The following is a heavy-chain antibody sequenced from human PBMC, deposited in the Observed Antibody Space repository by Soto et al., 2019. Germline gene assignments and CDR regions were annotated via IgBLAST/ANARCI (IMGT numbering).Heavy chain of an antibody. V-gene: IGHV1-46*01. CDR1: GFTFTRYY. CDR3: TRVSWGAYVMDA. Sequence: QGQLVQSGAEVRMPGASVRVSCKASGFTFTRYYIHWVRQAPGQGLEWTGMINPSDGSTSSAQKFYGRVTMTRDLSTRTVYMELSGLRFADTAVFYCTRVSWGAYVMDAWGQGTTVIVSS. D-gene: IGHD3-16*01. J-gene: IGHJ6*02. CDR2: INPSDGST.